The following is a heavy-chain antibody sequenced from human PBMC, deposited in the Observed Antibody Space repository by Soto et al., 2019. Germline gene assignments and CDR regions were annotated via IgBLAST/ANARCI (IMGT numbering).Heavy chain of an antibody. CDR2: IQHDASTI. D-gene: IGHD5-18*01. CDR3: VRVGWGFSFGNGLDD. CDR1: GFSLSGYS. Sequence: QVQLVESGGGVVQPGGSLRLSCAASGFSLSGYSMHWVRQAPGKGLDWVAVIQHDASTIYYADSVQGLFTISRDNSKNTRYLQMNDLTAEDTALYYCVRVGWGFSFGNGLDDWGQGTKVTVSS. J-gene: IGHJ6*02. V-gene: IGHV3-30-3*01.